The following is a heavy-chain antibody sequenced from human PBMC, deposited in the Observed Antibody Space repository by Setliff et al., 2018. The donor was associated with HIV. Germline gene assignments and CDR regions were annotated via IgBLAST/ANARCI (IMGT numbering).Heavy chain of an antibody. Sequence: SETLSLTCTVSGVSISNYYWSWIRQPPGKGLEWIGYMYYSGNTNYNPSLKSRVTISLDKSKNQFSLKLSSVTAADTAIYYCARGSTYRVDPWGQGTLVTVSS. D-gene: IGHD3-16*02. CDR3: ARGSTYRVDP. J-gene: IGHJ5*02. CDR1: GVSISNYY. V-gene: IGHV4-59*12. CDR2: MYYSGNT.